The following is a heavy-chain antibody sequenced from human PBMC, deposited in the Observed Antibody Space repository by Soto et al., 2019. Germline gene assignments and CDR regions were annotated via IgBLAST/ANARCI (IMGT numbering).Heavy chain of an antibody. CDR2: ISTYSGYT. J-gene: IGHJ5*02. CDR3: ARHHGPTTSENWFDP. Sequence: QVHLVQSGVEVKTPGASVKVSCQASGYTFFTYDIIWVRQAPGQGREWMGWISTYSGYTKYAQKFQGRVTMTTDTSTTTAYLELRSLRSDDTAVYYCARHHGPTTSENWFDPWGQGTLVTVSS. CDR1: GYTFFTYD. V-gene: IGHV1-18*01. D-gene: IGHD5-12*01.